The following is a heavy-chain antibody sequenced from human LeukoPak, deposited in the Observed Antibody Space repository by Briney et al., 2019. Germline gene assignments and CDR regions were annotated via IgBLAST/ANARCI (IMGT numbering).Heavy chain of an antibody. D-gene: IGHD3-9*01. Sequence: SETLSLTCAVYGGSFSGYYWSWIRQPPGKGLEWIGEINHSGSTNYNPSLKSRVTISVDTSKNQFSLKLSSVTAADTAVYYCARHLSYYDILTGYKTRFDYWGQGTLVTVSS. CDR3: ARHLSYYDILTGYKTRFDY. CDR2: INHSGST. J-gene: IGHJ4*02. V-gene: IGHV4-34*01. CDR1: GGSFSGYY.